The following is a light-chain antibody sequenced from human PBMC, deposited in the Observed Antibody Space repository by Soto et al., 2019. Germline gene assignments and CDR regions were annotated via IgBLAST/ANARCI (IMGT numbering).Light chain of an antibody. Sequence: ENVLTQSPGTLSLSPGERATLSCRASQSVSTNYLAWYQQKPGQAPRLLIYVASSRATGIPDRFSGSGSGTDFTLTISRLDPEDFAVYYCQQYGSSPFTFGQGTKLEIK. V-gene: IGKV3-20*01. CDR2: VAS. CDR3: QQYGSSPFT. CDR1: QSVSTNY. J-gene: IGKJ2*01.